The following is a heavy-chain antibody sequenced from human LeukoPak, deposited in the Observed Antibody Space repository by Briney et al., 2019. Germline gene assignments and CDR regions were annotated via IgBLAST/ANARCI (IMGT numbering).Heavy chain of an antibody. J-gene: IGHJ5*02. V-gene: IGHV1-8*01. CDR3: ASLRHAAFDP. CDR1: GYTYTRYD. CDR2: MNPNSGNT. D-gene: IGHD3-16*01. Sequence: GASVKVSCKAAGYTYTRYDLNWGRQSTGLGLKWMGWMNPNSGNTGYAQKFQGRVTITRNTSISTAYMELSSLRSEDTAVYYCASLRHAAFDPWGQGTLVTVSS.